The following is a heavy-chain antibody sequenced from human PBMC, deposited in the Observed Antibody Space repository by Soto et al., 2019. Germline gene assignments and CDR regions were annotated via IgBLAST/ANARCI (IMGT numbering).Heavy chain of an antibody. CDR3: ARLQYSTTWLHVDY. CDR2: INAGNGDT. V-gene: IGHV1-3*01. J-gene: IGHJ4*02. CDR1: GYSFTIFA. Sequence: QVPLVQSGAEVKKPGASVKISCKASGYSFTIFAMHWVRQAPGQRLEWMGWINAGNGDTKFSQKFQGRVTITRDTSARTVYMELSSLRSEDTAVYYCARLQYSTTWLHVDYWGQGTLVTVSS. D-gene: IGHD6-13*01.